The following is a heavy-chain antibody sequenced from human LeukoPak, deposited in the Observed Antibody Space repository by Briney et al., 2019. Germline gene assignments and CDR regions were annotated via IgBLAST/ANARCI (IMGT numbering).Heavy chain of an antibody. J-gene: IGHJ2*01. Sequence: PGRSLRLSCAASGFSFGGYALHWVRQAPGKGLEWVASISWNSGDIVHADSVMGRFTISRDNAKNSLYLQMDSLRTEDTALYYCVKSGGYATAIRYFDLWGRGTLVTVSS. V-gene: IGHV3-9*01. CDR1: GFSFGGYA. D-gene: IGHD2-21*02. CDR2: ISWNSGDI. CDR3: VKSGGYATAIRYFDL.